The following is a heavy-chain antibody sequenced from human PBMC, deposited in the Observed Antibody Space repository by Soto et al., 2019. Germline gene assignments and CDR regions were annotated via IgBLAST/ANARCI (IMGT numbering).Heavy chain of an antibody. CDR2: IKQDGSEK. Sequence: EVQLVESGGGLVQPGGSLRLSCAASGFTFSSYWMSWVRQAPGKGLEWVANIKQDGSEKYYVDSVKGRVTISRDNAKNSLYLQMNSLRAEDTAVYYCARDWAQHRITGTTGFDPWGQGTLVTVSS. V-gene: IGHV3-7*01. CDR3: ARDWAQHRITGTTGFDP. J-gene: IGHJ5*02. CDR1: GFTFSSYW. D-gene: IGHD1-7*01.